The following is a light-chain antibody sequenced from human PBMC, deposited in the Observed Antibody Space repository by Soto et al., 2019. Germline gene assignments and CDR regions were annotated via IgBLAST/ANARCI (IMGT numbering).Light chain of an antibody. V-gene: IGKV1-5*01. CDR2: EGS. J-gene: IGKJ1*01. CDR1: QSIRTW. Sequence: IPMTQSPSTLSASVGDRVTITCRASQSIRTWLAWYQQGPQKAPRLLIYEGSTLQRGVPSSFSGSGSGTEFTLTITRLQPEDIATYYCQQYRGESTFGQGTKVDIK. CDR3: QQYRGEST.